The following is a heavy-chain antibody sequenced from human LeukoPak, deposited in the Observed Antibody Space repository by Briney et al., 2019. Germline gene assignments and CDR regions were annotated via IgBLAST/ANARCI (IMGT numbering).Heavy chain of an antibody. CDR2: IYYSGST. D-gene: IGHD6-19*01. Sequence: PSETLSLTCTVSGGSISSSSYYWGWIRQPPGKGLEWIGSIYYSGSTYYNPSLKSRVTISVDTSKNQFSLKLSSVTAADTAVYYCARAEVLYSSGWPPRIENEPGYFQHWGQGTLVTVSS. CDR3: ARAEVLYSSGWPPRIENEPGYFQH. V-gene: IGHV4-39*07. J-gene: IGHJ1*01. CDR1: GGSISSSSYY.